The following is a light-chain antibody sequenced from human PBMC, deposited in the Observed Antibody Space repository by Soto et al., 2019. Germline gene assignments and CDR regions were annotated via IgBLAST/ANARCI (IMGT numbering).Light chain of an antibody. Sequence: DIVMTQSPLSLPVTPGEPASISCRSSQSLLHSNGYNYLDWYLQKPGQSPQLLIYLCSNRASGVPDMFRGSGSGTDFTLKISRVEAEDVGFYCFMQALKSRTFGQGTRLEIK. J-gene: IGKJ5*01. CDR3: MQALKSRT. V-gene: IGKV2-28*01. CDR2: LCS. CDR1: QSLLHSNGYNY.